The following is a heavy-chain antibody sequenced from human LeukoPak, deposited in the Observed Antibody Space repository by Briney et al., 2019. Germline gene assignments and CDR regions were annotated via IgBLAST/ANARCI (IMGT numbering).Heavy chain of an antibody. CDR1: GGSISNYY. CDR3: ARERSMVRGVSWFDP. V-gene: IGHV4-59*01. Sequence: SETLSLTCTVSGGSISNYYWSWIRQPPGKGLEWVGYISYSGSTNYNPSLKSRVTISVDTSKNQFSLKLSSVTAADTAVYYCARERSMVRGVSWFDPWGKGTRVTVSS. D-gene: IGHD3-10*01. CDR2: ISYSGST. J-gene: IGHJ5*02.